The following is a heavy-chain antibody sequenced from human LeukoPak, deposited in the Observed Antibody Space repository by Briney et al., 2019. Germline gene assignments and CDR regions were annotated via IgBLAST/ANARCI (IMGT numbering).Heavy chain of an antibody. CDR1: GGSFRGYY. V-gene: IGHV4-34*01. D-gene: IGHD4-17*01. CDR3: ARGYGDFRVEGRYFHS. J-gene: IGHJ4*02. CDR2: FTHLETT. Sequence: SETLSLTCDVYGGSFRGYYWTWIRQSPGKGLEWLGEFTHLETTNYNPSLRSRVTISIDTSKKHFFLKLKSVTAADTAVYYCARGYGDFRVEGRYFHSWGQGTLVTVSS.